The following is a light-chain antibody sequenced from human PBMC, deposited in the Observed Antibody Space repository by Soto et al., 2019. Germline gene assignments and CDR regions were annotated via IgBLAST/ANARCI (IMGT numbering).Light chain of an antibody. CDR3: QHYNSYGT. J-gene: IGKJ1*01. CDR2: HAS. V-gene: IGKV1-5*01. Sequence: DIPMTQSPSTRPASVGDTVRITGRASQNIDRWVAWYQQKSGKAPKILIYHASSLETGVPSRFSGSGSGTEFTLTIRSVQPDDFASYYCQHYNSYGTFGQGTKLDIK. CDR1: QNIDRW.